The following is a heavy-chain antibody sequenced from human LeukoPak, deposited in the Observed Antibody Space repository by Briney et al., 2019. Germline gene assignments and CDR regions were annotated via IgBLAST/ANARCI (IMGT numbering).Heavy chain of an antibody. V-gene: IGHV3-48*03. CDR1: GFTFSSYE. CDR2: ISSSGSTI. J-gene: IGHJ4*02. CDR3: ARDSRRFTFRLVGARFDY. Sequence: PGGSLRLSCAASGFTFSSYEMNWVRQAPGKGLEWVSYISSSGSTIYYADSVKGRFTISRDNAKNSLYLQMNSLRAEDTAVYYCARDSRRFTFRLVGARFDYWGQGTLVTVSS. D-gene: IGHD1-26*01.